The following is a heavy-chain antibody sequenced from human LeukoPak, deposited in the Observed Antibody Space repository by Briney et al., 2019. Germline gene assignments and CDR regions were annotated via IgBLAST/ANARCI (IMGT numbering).Heavy chain of an antibody. D-gene: IGHD2-2*02. Sequence: ASVKVSCKASGYTFTSYGISWVRQAPGQGLEWMGWISAYNGNTNYAQKLQGRVTMTTDTSTSTAYMELRSLRSDDTAVYYCARQDIVVVPAAINVWGKGTTVTVSS. CDR3: ARQDIVVVPAAINV. CDR2: ISAYNGNT. CDR1: GYTFTSYG. J-gene: IGHJ6*04. V-gene: IGHV1-18*01.